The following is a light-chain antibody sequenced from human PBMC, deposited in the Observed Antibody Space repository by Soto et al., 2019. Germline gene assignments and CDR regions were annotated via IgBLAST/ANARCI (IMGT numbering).Light chain of an antibody. Sequence: DIQMTQSPPTLSASVGDRVTITCRASQSISSWLAWYHQRPGKAPNLLIYDVFSLESGVPSRFSGSGSGTEFTLTISSLQPDDFATYYCQQYTNYPWTFCQGTKVEIK. CDR1: QSISSW. V-gene: IGKV1-5*01. CDR2: DVF. J-gene: IGKJ1*01. CDR3: QQYTNYPWT.